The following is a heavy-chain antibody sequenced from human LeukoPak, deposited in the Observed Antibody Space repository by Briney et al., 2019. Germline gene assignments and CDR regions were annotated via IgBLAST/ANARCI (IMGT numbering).Heavy chain of an antibody. CDR1: GGSISSYY. Sequence: PSETLSLTCTVSGGSISSYYWSWIRQPPGKGLEWIGYIYYSGNTNYNPSLNSRATISVDMSKNQFSLRLSSVPAADTAVYYCATPPAYSTGWYYFDYWGQGTLVTVSS. CDR2: IYYSGNT. D-gene: IGHD6-19*01. J-gene: IGHJ4*02. CDR3: ATPPAYSTGWYYFDY. V-gene: IGHV4-59*01.